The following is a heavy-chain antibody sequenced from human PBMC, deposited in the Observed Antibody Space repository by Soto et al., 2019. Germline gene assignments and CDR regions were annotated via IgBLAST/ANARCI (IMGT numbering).Heavy chain of an antibody. CDR2: IYYSGST. Sequence: PSETLPLTYTVSGGSISSYYWSWIRQPPGKGLEWIGYIYYSGSTNYNPSLKSRVTISVDTSKNQFSLKLSSVTAADTAVYYCARGVSRYYDFWSGYYTPSAFDIWGQGTLVT. D-gene: IGHD3-3*01. V-gene: IGHV4-59*01. CDR1: GGSISSYY. J-gene: IGHJ3*02. CDR3: ARGVSRYYDFWSGYYTPSAFDI.